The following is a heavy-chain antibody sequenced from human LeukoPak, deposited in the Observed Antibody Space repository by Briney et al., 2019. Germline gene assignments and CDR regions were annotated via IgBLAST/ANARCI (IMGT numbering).Heavy chain of an antibody. V-gene: IGHV4-4*07. CDR2: IYTSGST. Sequence: SETLSLTCAVYGGSFSGYYWSWIRQPAGKGLEWIGRIYTSGSTNYNPSLKSRVTMSVDTSKNQFSLKLSSVTAADTAVYYCARDRFYDILTGPTYYYMDVWGKGTTVTVSS. D-gene: IGHD3-9*01. CDR1: GGSFSGYY. CDR3: ARDRFYDILTGPTYYYMDV. J-gene: IGHJ6*03.